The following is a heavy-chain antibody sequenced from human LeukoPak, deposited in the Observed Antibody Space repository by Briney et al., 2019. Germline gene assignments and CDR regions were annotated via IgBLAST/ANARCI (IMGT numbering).Heavy chain of an antibody. CDR3: ARAIGKLHRDY. CDR1: GFTFDDYG. Sequence: GGSLRLSCAASGFTFDDYGMSWVRQAPGKGLEWVSGINWNGSSTGYADSVKGRFTISRDNAKNPLYLQMNSLRAEDTAVYYCARAIGKLHRDYWGQGTLVTVSS. CDR2: INWNGSST. J-gene: IGHJ4*02. D-gene: IGHD1-7*01. V-gene: IGHV3-20*04.